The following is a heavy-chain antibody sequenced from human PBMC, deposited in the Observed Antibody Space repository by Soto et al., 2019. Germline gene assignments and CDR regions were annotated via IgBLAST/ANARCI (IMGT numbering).Heavy chain of an antibody. CDR2: IYYSRIT. Sequence: SETLSLTCTVSGGSISRVGYFWAWLRHPPGKGPEWIGGIYYSRITYYNPSIQTRATISVDTSKNQFSLQLTSVTAADTALYYCAILHGSGNIHCFACWGQGALVTVSS. CDR3: AILHGSGNIHCFAC. D-gene: IGHD6-19*01. V-gene: IGHV4-39*01. J-gene: IGHJ4*02. CDR1: GGSISRVGYF.